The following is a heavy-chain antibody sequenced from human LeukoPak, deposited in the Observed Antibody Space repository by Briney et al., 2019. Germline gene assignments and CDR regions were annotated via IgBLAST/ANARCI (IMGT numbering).Heavy chain of an antibody. Sequence: GGSLRLSCAASGFTFSSYAMSWVRQAPGKGLEWVSAISGSGGSTYYADSVKGRFTISRDNSKNTLYLQMNSLRAEDTAVYYCAKDLQGPYYYDSSGYDYWGQGTLVTVSS. D-gene: IGHD3-22*01. CDR2: ISGSGGST. CDR1: GFTFSSYA. V-gene: IGHV3-23*01. CDR3: AKDLQGPYYYDSSGYDY. J-gene: IGHJ4*02.